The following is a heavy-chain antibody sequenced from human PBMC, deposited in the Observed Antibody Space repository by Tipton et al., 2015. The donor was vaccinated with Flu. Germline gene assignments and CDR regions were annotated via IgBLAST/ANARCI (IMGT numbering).Heavy chain of an antibody. V-gene: IGHV3-48*03. CDR2: ISSSGSTI. D-gene: IGHD3-10*01. Sequence: AVSGFTFSSYEMNWVRQAPGKGLEWVSYISSSGSTIYYADSVKGRFTISRDNAKNSLYLQMNSLRAEDTAVYYCARGPPYYYGSGSNKNAFDIWGQGTMVTVSS. J-gene: IGHJ3*02. CDR3: ARGPPYYYGSGSNKNAFDI. CDR1: GFTFSSYE.